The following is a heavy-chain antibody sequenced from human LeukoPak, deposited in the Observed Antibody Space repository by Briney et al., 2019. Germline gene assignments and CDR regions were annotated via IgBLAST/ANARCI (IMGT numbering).Heavy chain of an antibody. CDR3: ARLDGSYPYYYYYYGMDV. CDR1: GGSISSYY. V-gene: IGHV4-59*01. CDR2: IYYSGST. Sequence: SETLSLTCTVSGGSISSYYWSWIRQPPGKGLEWIGYIYYSGSTNYNPSLKSRVTISVDTSKNQFSLKLSSVTAADTAVYYCARLDGSYPYYYYYYGMDVWGQGTTVTVSS. J-gene: IGHJ6*02. D-gene: IGHD1-26*01.